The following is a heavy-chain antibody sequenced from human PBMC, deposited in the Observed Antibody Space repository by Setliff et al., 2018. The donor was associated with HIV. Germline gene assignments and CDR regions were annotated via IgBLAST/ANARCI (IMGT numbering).Heavy chain of an antibody. V-gene: IGHV3-7*01. CDR2: IKEDGSET. CDR3: ARDSIVGVDY. J-gene: IGHJ4*02. CDR1: GFTFSDYW. Sequence: PGGSLRLSCAASGFTFSDYWMSWVRQAPGKGLEWVANIKEDGSETYYVDSVEGRFTISRDNAKNSLYLQMNSLRAEDTAVYYCARDSIVGVDYWGQGTLVTVSS. D-gene: IGHD1-26*01.